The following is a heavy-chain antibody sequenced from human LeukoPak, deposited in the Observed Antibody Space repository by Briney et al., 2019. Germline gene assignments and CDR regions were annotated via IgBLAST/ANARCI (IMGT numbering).Heavy chain of an antibody. CDR1: GGSISSSSYY. Sequence: SETLSLTCTVSGGSISSSSYYWGWIRQPPGKGLEWIGSIYYSGSTYYNPSLKSRVTISVDTSKNQFSLKLSSVTAADTAVYYCARPSPVFGVGLLWGQGTLVPVSS. CDR3: ARPSPVFGVGLL. D-gene: IGHD3-3*01. V-gene: IGHV4-39*01. J-gene: IGHJ4*02. CDR2: IYYSGST.